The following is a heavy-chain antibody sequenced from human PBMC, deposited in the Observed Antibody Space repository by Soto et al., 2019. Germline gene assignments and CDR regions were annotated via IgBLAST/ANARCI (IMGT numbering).Heavy chain of an antibody. CDR2: IYHSGMT. CDR1: GGSISTGGYY. CDR3: ATVRWELHDAFDI. J-gene: IGHJ3*02. D-gene: IGHD1-26*01. Sequence: QVQLQESGPGLVKPSQTLSLTCTVSGGSISTGGYYWSWIRQHPGRGLEWLGYIYHSGMTFSNPSLQSRVAISIDTSKNTFSLQLSSVTAADSAVYYCATVRWELHDAFDIWGQGTMVSVAS. V-gene: IGHV4-31*03.